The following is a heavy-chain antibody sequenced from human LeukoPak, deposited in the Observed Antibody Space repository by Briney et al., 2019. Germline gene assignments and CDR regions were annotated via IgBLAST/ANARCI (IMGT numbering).Heavy chain of an antibody. CDR2: ISLAGQT. J-gene: IGHJ4*02. D-gene: IGHD1-26*01. Sequence: SGTLSLTCGVSGGSISGTNWWNWVRQPPGQGLEWIGEISLAGQTNYNPSLNGRVTMSLDKSSNQLSLHLTSVTAADTATYFRSRESGPFCPFGYWGQGTLVIVSS. V-gene: IGHV4-4*02. CDR1: GGSISGTNW. CDR3: SRESGPFCPFGY.